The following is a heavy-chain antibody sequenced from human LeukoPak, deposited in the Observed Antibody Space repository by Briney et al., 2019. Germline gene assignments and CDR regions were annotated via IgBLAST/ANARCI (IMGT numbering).Heavy chain of an antibody. CDR2: INHSGST. D-gene: IGHD6-19*01. CDR3: ARGPLYSSGWYGYYYYGMDV. V-gene: IGHV4-34*01. J-gene: IGHJ6*02. CDR1: GGSFSGYY. Sequence: SETLSLTCAVYGGSFSGYYWSWIRQPPGKGLEWIGEINHSGSTNYNPTLKSRVTISVDTSKNQFSLKLSSVTAADTAMYYCARGPLYSSGWYGYYYYGMDVWGQGTTVTVSS.